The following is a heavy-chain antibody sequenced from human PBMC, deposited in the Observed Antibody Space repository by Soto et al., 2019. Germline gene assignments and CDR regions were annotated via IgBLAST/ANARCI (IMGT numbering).Heavy chain of an antibody. J-gene: IGHJ4*02. V-gene: IGHV3-30*04. CDR3: ARDLSWIFRIIGPIDD. Sequence: ESGGGVVQPGMSLRLSCAASGFTFSSYAMHWVRQAPGKGLEWVAVISYDGSNKYYADSVKGRFTISRDNSKNTLYLQMNSLRTEDTAVYFCARDLSWIFRIIGPIDDWGQGSLVTVSP. CDR2: ISYDGSNK. D-gene: IGHD3-3*01. CDR1: GFTFSSYA.